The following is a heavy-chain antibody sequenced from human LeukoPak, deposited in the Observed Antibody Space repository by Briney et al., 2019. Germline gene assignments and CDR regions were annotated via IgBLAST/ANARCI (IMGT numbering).Heavy chain of an antibody. CDR1: GFTFSSYA. J-gene: IGHJ3*02. CDR3: AKDRTVPAATFAFDI. Sequence: PGGSLRLSCAASGFTFSSYAMSWVRQAPGKGLEWVSAISGSGGSTYYADSVKGRFTISRDNSKNPLYMQMNSLRAEDTAVQYCAKDRTVPAATFAFDIWGQGTMVTVSS. V-gene: IGHV3-23*01. CDR2: ISGSGGST. D-gene: IGHD2-2*01.